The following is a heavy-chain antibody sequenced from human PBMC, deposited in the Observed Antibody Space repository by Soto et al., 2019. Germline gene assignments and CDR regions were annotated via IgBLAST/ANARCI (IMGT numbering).Heavy chain of an antibody. CDR2: IYDSGTA. Sequence: QVQLQESGPGLVKPSETLSLTCTVSGGSISSYYWSWIRQPPGKGLEWIGHIYDSGTANYNPSLTTRVTIPVYPSKNQFSLNRRSVAAADTASYYCYGSGGNWGQGTLVTVSS. D-gene: IGHD1-26*01. CDR3: YGSGGN. CDR1: GGSISSYY. J-gene: IGHJ4*02. V-gene: IGHV4-59*01.